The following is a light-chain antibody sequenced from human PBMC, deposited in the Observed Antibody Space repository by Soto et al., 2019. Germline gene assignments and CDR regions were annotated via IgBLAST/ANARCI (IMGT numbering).Light chain of an antibody. J-gene: IGLJ3*02. Sequence: NFMLTQPHSVSESPGKTVTISCTRSSGGIASNYVQWYQLRPGSAPTTVIYEDNQRPSGVPDRFSGSIDSSSNSASLTISGLKTEDEADYYCQSYDSGNPWVFGGGTKLTVL. CDR2: EDN. CDR3: QSYDSGNPWV. CDR1: SGGIASNY. V-gene: IGLV6-57*04.